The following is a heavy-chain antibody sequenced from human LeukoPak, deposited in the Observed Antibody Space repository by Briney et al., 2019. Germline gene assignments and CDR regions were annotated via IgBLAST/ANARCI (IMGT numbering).Heavy chain of an antibody. V-gene: IGHV4-34*01. CDR2: INHSGST. CDR3: ARGRYCSSTSCWGGSDY. J-gene: IGHJ4*02. CDR1: GGSFSGYY. D-gene: IGHD2-2*01. Sequence: SETLSLTCAVYGGSFSGYYWSWIRQPPGKGLEWIGEINHSGSTNYNPSLKSRVTISVDTSKNQFSLKLSSVTAADTAVYYCARGRYCSSTSCWGGSDYWGQGTLVTVSS.